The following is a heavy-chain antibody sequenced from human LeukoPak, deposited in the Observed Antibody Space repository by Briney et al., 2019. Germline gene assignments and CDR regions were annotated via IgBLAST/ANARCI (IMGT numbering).Heavy chain of an antibody. CDR1: GGSISSSSYY. CDR2: IYYSGST. CDR3: ARHRGVVVPAAKYNWFDP. Sequence: SETLSLTCTVSGGSISSSSYYWGWIRQPPGKGLEWIGSIYYSGSTYYNPSLKSRVTISVDTSKNQFSLKLSSVTAADTAVYYCARHRGVVVPAAKYNWFDPWGQGTLVTVSS. V-gene: IGHV4-39*01. D-gene: IGHD2-2*01. J-gene: IGHJ5*02.